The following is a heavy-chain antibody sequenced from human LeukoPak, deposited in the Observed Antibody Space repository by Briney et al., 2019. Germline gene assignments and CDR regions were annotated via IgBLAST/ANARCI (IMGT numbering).Heavy chain of an antibody. V-gene: IGHV3-48*02. CDR3: ASGQSIAAAGTYSL. J-gene: IGHJ4*02. D-gene: IGHD6-13*01. CDR2: ISSSSSTI. Sequence: PGGSLRLSCAASGFTFSSYSMNWVRQAPGKGPEWVSYISSSSSTIYYADSVKGRFTISRDNAKNSLYLQMNSLRDEDTAVYYCASGQSIAAAGTYSLWGQGTLVTVSS. CDR1: GFTFSSYS.